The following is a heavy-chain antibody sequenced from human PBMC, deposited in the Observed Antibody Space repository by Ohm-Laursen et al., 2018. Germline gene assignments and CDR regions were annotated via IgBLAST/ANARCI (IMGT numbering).Heavy chain of an antibody. CDR2: ISYDGSNK. CDR3: ADLGAAAGNFDY. CDR1: GFTFSSYG. Sequence: SLRLSCTASGFTFSSYGMHWVRQAPGKGLEWVAVISYDGSNKYYADSVKGRFTISRDNSKNTLYLQMNSLRAEDTAVYYCADLGAAAGNFDYWGQGTLVTVSS. D-gene: IGHD6-13*01. J-gene: IGHJ4*02. V-gene: IGHV3-30*03.